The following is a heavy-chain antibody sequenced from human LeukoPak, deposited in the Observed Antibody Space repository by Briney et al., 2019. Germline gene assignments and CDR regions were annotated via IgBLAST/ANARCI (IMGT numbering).Heavy chain of an antibody. D-gene: IGHD1-26*01. Sequence: GASVKVSCKASEYTFTDFYMHWVRQAPGQGLEWMGWINPNSGGTNYAQKFQGRVTMTRDPSISTAYMELSRLTSDDSAVYYCTRDAWLVGTTNLYCFDYWGQGTLVTVSS. J-gene: IGHJ4*02. V-gene: IGHV1-2*02. CDR1: EYTFTDFY. CDR3: TRDAWLVGTTNLYCFDY. CDR2: INPNSGGT.